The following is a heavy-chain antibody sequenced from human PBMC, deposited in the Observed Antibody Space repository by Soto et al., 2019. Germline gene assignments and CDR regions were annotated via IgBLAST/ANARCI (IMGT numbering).Heavy chain of an antibody. CDR2: ISTSSSTI. Sequence: EVQLVESGGGLVQPGGSLRLSCAASGFTFSSYSMSWVRQAPGKGLEWIPYISTSSSTIYYADSVKGRFTISRDNAKNSLYLQMNSLRAEDTAVYYCARDGGYCSGGSCYFGNFQHWGQGTLVTVSS. CDR1: GFTFSSYS. V-gene: IGHV3-48*01. J-gene: IGHJ1*01. D-gene: IGHD2-15*01. CDR3: ARDGGYCSGGSCYFGNFQH.